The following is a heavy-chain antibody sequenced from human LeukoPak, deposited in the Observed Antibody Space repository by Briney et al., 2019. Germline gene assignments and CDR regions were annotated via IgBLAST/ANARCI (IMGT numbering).Heavy chain of an antibody. Sequence: PSETLSLTCTVSGGSVSSKTYYWAWIRQPPGKGLEWIGSIYFSGSTYYNPSLKSRVTMSVDTSKNQFSLKLSSVTAADTAVYYCARDPRSSWYDYWGQGTLVTVSS. V-gene: IGHV4-39*07. D-gene: IGHD6-13*01. J-gene: IGHJ4*02. CDR2: IYFSGST. CDR3: ARDPRSSWYDY. CDR1: GGSVSSKTYY.